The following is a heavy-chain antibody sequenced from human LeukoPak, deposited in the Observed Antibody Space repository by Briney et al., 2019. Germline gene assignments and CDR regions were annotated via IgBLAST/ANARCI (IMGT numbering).Heavy chain of an antibody. D-gene: IGHD6-6*01. J-gene: IGHJ6*02. CDR3: ARVGIAARHYYYYGMDV. CDR2: FDPEDGET. V-gene: IGHV1-24*01. CDR1: GYTLTELS. Sequence: ASVKVSCKVSGYTLTELSMHWVRQAPGKGLEWMGGFDPEDGETIYAQKFQGRVTITADESTSTAYMELSSLRSEDTAVYYCARVGIAARHYYYYGMDVWGQGTTVTVSS.